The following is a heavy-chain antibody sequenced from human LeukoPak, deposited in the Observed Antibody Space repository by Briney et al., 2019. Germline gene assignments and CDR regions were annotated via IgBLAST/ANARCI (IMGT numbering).Heavy chain of an antibody. CDR1: GFTFSSYA. D-gene: IGHD3-22*01. Sequence: GGSLRLSCAASGFTFSSYAMSWVRQAPGKGLEWVSAISGSGGSTYYADSVKGRFTISRDNSKNTLYLQMNSLRAEDTAVYYCAKDRSHYYDSSGYSYYFDYWGQGTLVTVSS. J-gene: IGHJ4*02. V-gene: IGHV3-23*01. CDR3: AKDRSHYYDSSGYSYYFDY. CDR2: ISGSGGST.